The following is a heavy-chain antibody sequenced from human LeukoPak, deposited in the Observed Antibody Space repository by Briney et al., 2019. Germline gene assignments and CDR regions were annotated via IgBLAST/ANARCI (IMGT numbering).Heavy chain of an antibody. J-gene: IGHJ3*02. D-gene: IGHD6-19*01. Sequence: PGGSLRLSRAASGFTVSSNYMSWVRQAPGKGLEWVLIIYSAGSTYYADSVKGRFTISRDNSKNTLYLQMNSLRAEDTAVYYCARVFSSGYYGAGAIDIWGQGTMVTVSS. CDR2: IYSAGST. CDR3: ARVFSSGYYGAGAIDI. CDR1: GFTVSSNY. V-gene: IGHV3-53*01.